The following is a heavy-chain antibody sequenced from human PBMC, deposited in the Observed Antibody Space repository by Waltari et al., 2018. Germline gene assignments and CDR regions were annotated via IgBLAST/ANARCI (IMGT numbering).Heavy chain of an antibody. J-gene: IGHJ4*02. CDR2: MTPDGGT. V-gene: IGHV3-23*01. Sequence: DVQLLESGGGFVQPGGSLTLSCVGSGFTFKNHALYWVRRAPGKGLECVSRMTPDGGTYYADSVRGRFTISRDNSKNMMFLQMSSLRVDDTGIYFCAKWDFWGQGTVVTVSS. CDR1: GFTFKNHA. CDR3: AKWDF.